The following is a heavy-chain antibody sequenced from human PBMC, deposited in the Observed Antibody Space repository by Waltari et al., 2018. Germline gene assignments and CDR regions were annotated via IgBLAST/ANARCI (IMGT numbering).Heavy chain of an antibody. Sequence: QVQLQQWGAGLLKPSETLSLTCAVYGGSFSGYYWSWIRQPPGKGLEWIGEINHGGSTNYNPSLKVRVTISVDTSKNQFSLKLSSVTAADTAVYYCARGLYCSSTSCYNWFDPWGQGTLVTVSS. J-gene: IGHJ5*02. V-gene: IGHV4-34*01. CDR1: GGSFSGYY. CDR2: INHGGST. D-gene: IGHD2-2*01. CDR3: ARGLYCSSTSCYNWFDP.